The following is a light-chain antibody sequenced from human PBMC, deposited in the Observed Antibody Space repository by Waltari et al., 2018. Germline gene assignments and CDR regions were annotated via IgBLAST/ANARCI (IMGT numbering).Light chain of an antibody. V-gene: IGLV3-1*01. CDR2: QDT. CDR1: KLGDKY. CDR3: QTWDSNTYV. J-gene: IGLJ1*01. Sequence: SYELTQPPSVSVSPGQTASITCSGDKLGDKYTSWYQQTPGQSPVVVIYQDTKRPSGTPERFSGSNSGNTATLTISGTQAIDEADYYCQTWDSNTYVFGPGTKVTVL.